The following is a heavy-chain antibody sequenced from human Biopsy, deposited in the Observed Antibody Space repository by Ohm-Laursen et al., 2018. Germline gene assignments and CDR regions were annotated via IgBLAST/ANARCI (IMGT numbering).Heavy chain of an antibody. J-gene: IGHJ4*02. CDR3: ARRGSGGRSFDH. CDR1: GGSISSFY. V-gene: IGHV4-59*08. CDR2: ISDSGST. Sequence: GTLSLTCTVSGGSISSFYWTWIWQPPGKGPEWIGDISDSGSTNYKPSLKSRVIISVDTSKNQFSLNLSSVTAADTAVYYCARRGSGGRSFDHWGQGTLVTVSS. D-gene: IGHD2-15*01.